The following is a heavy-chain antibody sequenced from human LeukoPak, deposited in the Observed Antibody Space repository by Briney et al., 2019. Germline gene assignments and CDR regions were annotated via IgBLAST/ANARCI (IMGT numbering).Heavy chain of an antibody. CDR3: STTGGYDRQSWFDP. D-gene: IGHD5-12*01. CDR2: ISGSGGST. CDR1: GFTFSSYA. J-gene: IGHJ5*02. Sequence: GGSLRLSCAAAGFTFSSYAMSWVRQAPGKGLEWVSAISGSGGSTYYADSVKGRFTISRDNSKNTLYLQMNSLRAEDTAVYYCSTTGGYDRQSWFDPWGQGTLVTVSS. V-gene: IGHV3-23*01.